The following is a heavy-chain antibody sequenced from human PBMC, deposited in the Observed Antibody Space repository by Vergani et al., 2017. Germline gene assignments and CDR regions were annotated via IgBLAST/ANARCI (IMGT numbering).Heavy chain of an antibody. CDR3: TADTASGYYYYYYGMDV. CDR2: IKSKTDEGTT. V-gene: IGHV3-15*01. J-gene: IGHJ6*02. CDR1: GFTFSNAW. Sequence: EVQLVESGGGLEKPGGSLRLSCAASGFTFSNAWMSWVRQAPGKGLEWVGRIKSKTDEGTTDYAAPVKGRFTISRDDSKNTLYLQMNSLKTEDTSVYCCTADTASGYYYYYYGMDVWGQGTTVTVSS. D-gene: IGHD3-9*01.